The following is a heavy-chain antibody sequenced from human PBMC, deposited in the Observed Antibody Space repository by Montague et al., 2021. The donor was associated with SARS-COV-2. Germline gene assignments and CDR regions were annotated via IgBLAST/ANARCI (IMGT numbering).Heavy chain of an antibody. D-gene: IGHD1-20*01. Sequence: SETLSLTCAVYGGFLSGYYWSWIRQPPGKGLEWIGEINHSGSTNYNPSLKSRVTISLDTPKNQFSLKLSSVTAADTAVYYCARGRRRYNWRDETSYYYGMDVWGQGTTVTVSS. CDR1: GGFLSGYY. V-gene: IGHV4-34*01. J-gene: IGHJ6*02. CDR3: ARGRRRYNWRDETSYYYGMDV. CDR2: INHSGST.